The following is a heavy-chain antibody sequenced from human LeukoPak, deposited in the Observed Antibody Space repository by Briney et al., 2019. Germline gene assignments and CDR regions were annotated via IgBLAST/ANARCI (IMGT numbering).Heavy chain of an antibody. V-gene: IGHV3-48*03. J-gene: IGHJ6*03. Sequence: GGSLRLSCAASGFTFSSYEMNWVRQAPGKGLEWVSYISSSGSTIHYADSVKGRFTISRDNAKNSLYLQMNSLRAEDTAVYYCARASPRVRGVMSFHYYYYMDVWGKGTTVTVSS. CDR3: ARASPRVRGVMSFHYYYYMDV. CDR2: ISSSGSTI. D-gene: IGHD3-10*01. CDR1: GFTFSSYE.